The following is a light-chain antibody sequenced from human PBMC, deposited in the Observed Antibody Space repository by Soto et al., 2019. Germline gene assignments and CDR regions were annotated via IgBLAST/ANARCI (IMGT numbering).Light chain of an antibody. J-gene: IGLJ2*01. Sequence: QSVLTQPPSVSGAPGQRVTISCPGSSSNIGAGYNVHWYQQLPGTAPKLLIYSNSVRPSGVPDRFSGSRSDTSASLAITGLQAEDEADYYCQSYDRSLSASIFGGGTKLTVL. CDR1: SSNIGAGYN. CDR3: QSYDRSLSASI. CDR2: SNS. V-gene: IGLV1-40*01.